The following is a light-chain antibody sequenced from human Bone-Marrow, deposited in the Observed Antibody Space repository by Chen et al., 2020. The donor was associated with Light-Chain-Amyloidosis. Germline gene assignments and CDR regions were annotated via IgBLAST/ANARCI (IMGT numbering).Light chain of an antibody. V-gene: IGLV2-14*01. CDR1: SGNVGTYNY. J-gene: IGLJ1*01. CDR2: AVS. CDR3: SSFTSSSSYV. Sequence: SALTQPASGSGSPGQSITISCTGTSGNVGTYNYVSCYQQHPGKAPKVMIYAVSNRPSGVSNRFSGSKSGNTASLTISGLQAEDEADYYCSSFTSSSSYVFGPGTKVTVL.